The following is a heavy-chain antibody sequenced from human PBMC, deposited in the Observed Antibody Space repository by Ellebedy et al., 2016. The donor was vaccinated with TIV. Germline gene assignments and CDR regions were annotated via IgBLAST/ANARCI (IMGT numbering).Heavy chain of an antibody. CDR3: AKSPNWSLHN. V-gene: IGHV3-23*01. D-gene: IGHD1-1*01. J-gene: IGHJ4*02. CDR2: ISGSGGST. CDR1: GFVFSSYA. Sequence: PGGSLRLSCGASGFVFSSYAMSWVRQAPGKGLEWVSAISGSGGSTYYADSVKGRFTVSRDNSRNTLYLQMNSLRAEDTAVYYCAKSPNWSLHNWGQGAPVTVSS.